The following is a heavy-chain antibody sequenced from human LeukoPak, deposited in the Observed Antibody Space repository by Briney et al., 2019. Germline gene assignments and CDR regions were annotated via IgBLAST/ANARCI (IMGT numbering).Heavy chain of an antibody. V-gene: IGHV4-34*01. D-gene: IGHD3-9*01. Sequence: SETLSLTCTVSGGSISSYYWSWIRQPPGKGLEWIGEINHSGSTNYNPSLKSRVTISVDTSKNQFSLKLSSVTAADTAVYYCARARLVSYYDILTGSRGPVDYWGQGTLVTVSS. CDR1: GGSISSYY. J-gene: IGHJ4*02. CDR2: INHSGST. CDR3: ARARLVSYYDILTGSRGPVDY.